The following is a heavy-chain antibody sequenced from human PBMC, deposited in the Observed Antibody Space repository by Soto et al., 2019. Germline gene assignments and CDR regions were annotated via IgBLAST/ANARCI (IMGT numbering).Heavy chain of an antibody. CDR1: GYTFTSYG. CDR2: ISVYNGNT. V-gene: IGHV1-18*04. CDR3: ERVEQSLVYQV. J-gene: IGHJ4*02. D-gene: IGHD6-19*01. Sequence: GASVTVSCKASGYTFTSYGISWVRQAPGQGLECMGWISVYNGNTNYAQKFQGRVTMTADTSTSTAYMELRSLRSDDTAVYYCERVEQSLVYQVWGLGTLVTVSS.